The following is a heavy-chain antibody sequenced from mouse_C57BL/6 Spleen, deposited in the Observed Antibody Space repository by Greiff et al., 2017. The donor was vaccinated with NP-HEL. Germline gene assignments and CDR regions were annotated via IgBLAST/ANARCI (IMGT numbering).Heavy chain of an antibody. V-gene: IGHV1-55*01. CDR3: ARYFTYDPYYGSSPYAMDY. CDR2: IYPGSGST. D-gene: IGHD1-1*01. Sequence: QVQLQQPGAELVKPGASVKMSCKASGYTFTSYWITWVKQRPGQGLEWIGDIYPGSGSTNYNEKFKSKATLTVDTSSSTAYMQLSSLTSEDSAVYYCARYFTYDPYYGSSPYAMDYWGQGTSVTVSS. J-gene: IGHJ4*01. CDR1: GYTFTSYW.